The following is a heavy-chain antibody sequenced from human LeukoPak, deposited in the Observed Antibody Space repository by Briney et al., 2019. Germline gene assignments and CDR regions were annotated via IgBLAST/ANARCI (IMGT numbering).Heavy chain of an antibody. CDR3: ARRITMVRGVITNYYYYYYMDV. CDR1: SDSIRTSNW. J-gene: IGHJ6*03. Sequence: TSETLSLTCAVPSDSIRTSNWWSWVRQPPGKGLEFIGEIFHSGTTNYNPSLKSRVTISLDKSKNQFSLKLSSVTAADTAVYYCARRITMVRGVITNYYYYYYMDVWGKGTTVTISS. V-gene: IGHV4-4*02. D-gene: IGHD3-10*01. CDR2: IFHSGTT.